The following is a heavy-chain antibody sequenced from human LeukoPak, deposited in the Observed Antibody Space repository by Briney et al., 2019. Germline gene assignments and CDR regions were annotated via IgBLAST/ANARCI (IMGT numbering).Heavy chain of an antibody. J-gene: IGHJ3*02. CDR1: GGSISSGSYY. Sequence: SETLSLTCTVSGGSISSGSYYWSWIRQPAGKGLEWIGRIYTSGSTNYNPSLKSRVTISVDTSKNQFSLKLSSVTAADTAVYYCARSRKSGGKGAFDIWGQGTMVTVSS. V-gene: IGHV4-61*02. CDR2: IYTSGST. D-gene: IGHD1-14*01. CDR3: ARSRKSGGKGAFDI.